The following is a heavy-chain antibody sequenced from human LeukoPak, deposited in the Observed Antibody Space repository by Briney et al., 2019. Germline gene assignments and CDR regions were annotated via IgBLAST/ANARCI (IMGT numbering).Heavy chain of an antibody. D-gene: IGHD3-16*01. CDR1: GLTFRNYE. V-gene: IGHV3-48*03. CDR3: AKDQGRGGFGLDC. CDR2: ICGSGSRI. J-gene: IGHJ4*02. Sequence: GGSLRLSCAGSGLTFRNYEMNWVRQAPGKGLEWVSFICGSGSRIYYADSVKGRFTISRDNAKNSLYLQMNNLRADDTAVYYCAKDQGRGGFGLDCWGQGTLVTVPS.